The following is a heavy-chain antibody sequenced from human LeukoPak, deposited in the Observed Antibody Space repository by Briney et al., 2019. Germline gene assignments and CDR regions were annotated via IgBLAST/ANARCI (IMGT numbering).Heavy chain of an antibody. CDR1: GFTFSSYA. J-gene: IGHJ4*02. D-gene: IGHD3-22*01. CDR3: AKRSRDSPGYFDY. V-gene: IGHV3-23*01. CDR2: ITGSGDYT. Sequence: PGGSLRLSCAASGFTFSSYAMSWVRQAPGKGLEWVSAITGSGDYTNFADSVKGRLTISRDNSKNTLYLQMNSLRAEDTAVYYCAKRSRDSPGYFDYWGQGSLVTVSS.